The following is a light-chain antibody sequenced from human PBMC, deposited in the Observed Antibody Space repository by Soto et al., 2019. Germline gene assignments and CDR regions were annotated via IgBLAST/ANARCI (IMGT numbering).Light chain of an antibody. Sequence: DIQMTQSPSFLSASVGDRVTITCRASQRIDNFLNWYQQKPGKAPKLLIYGASSLQSGVPSRFSGSGSGTDFTLTITSLQPEDSATYHCQQRYKTSLSSFGQGTKLDIK. CDR1: QRIDNF. CDR2: GAS. CDR3: QQRYKTSLSS. J-gene: IGKJ2*01. V-gene: IGKV1-39*01.